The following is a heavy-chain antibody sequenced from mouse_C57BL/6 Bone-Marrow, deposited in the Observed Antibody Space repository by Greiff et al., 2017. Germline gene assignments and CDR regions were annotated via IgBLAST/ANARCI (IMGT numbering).Heavy chain of an antibody. CDR1: EYEFPSHD. CDR2: INSDGGST. D-gene: IGHD2-12*01. Sequence: EVKLVESGGGLVQPGESLKLSCESNEYEFPSHDMSWVRKTPGKRLELVAAINSDGGSTYYPDTMERRFIISRDNTKKTLYLQRRSLRSEDTALYYCARQRRFYAMDYWGQGTSVTVSS. CDR3: ARQRRFYAMDY. J-gene: IGHJ4*01. V-gene: IGHV5-2*01.